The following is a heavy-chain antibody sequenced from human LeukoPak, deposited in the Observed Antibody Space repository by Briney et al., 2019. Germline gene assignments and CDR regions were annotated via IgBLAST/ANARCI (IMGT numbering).Heavy chain of an antibody. J-gene: IGHJ4*02. Sequence: GGSLRLSCAASGFTFSSYSMNWVRQAPGKGLESVSSISSSSSYIYYADSVKGRFTISRDNAKNSLYLQMNSLRAEDTAVYYCARVSALEGPGDYWGQGTLVTVSS. CDR2: ISSSSSYI. CDR3: ARVSALEGPGDY. V-gene: IGHV3-21*01. D-gene: IGHD3-10*01. CDR1: GFTFSSYS.